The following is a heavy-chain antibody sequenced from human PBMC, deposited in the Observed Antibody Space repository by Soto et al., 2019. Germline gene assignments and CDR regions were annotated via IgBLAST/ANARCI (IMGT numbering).Heavy chain of an antibody. CDR2: ISSSGSTI. CDR1: GFTFSNYE. CDR3: ARVPTYYSPYYSYAMDV. Sequence: PGGSLRLSCAASGFTFSNYEMNWVRQAPGKGPEWVSYISSSGSTISYADSVKGRFTISRDNAKDSLYLQMKSLRAEDTAVYYCARVPTYYSPYYSYAMDVWGQGTTVTVSS. D-gene: IGHD3-10*01. J-gene: IGHJ6*02. V-gene: IGHV3-48*03.